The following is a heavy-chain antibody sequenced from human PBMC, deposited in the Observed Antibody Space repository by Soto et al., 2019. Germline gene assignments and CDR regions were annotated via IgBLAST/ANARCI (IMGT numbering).Heavy chain of an antibody. Sequence: QVQLQESGPGLVKPSQTLCLTCTVSGGSISSGDYYWSWIRQPPGKGLEWIGYIYYSGSTYYNPSLTSRVTIKVDKSKNQFSLKLSTVTAADTAVYYCARYAYYYDSSGYRPLDFWGQGTLFTVSS. D-gene: IGHD3-22*01. J-gene: IGHJ4*02. CDR1: GGSISSGDYY. V-gene: IGHV4-30-4*01. CDR2: IYYSGST. CDR3: ARYAYYYDSSGYRPLDF.